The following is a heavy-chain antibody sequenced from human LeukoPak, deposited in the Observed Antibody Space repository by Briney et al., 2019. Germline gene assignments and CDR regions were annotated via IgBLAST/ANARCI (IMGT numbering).Heavy chain of an antibody. Sequence: GASLRLSCAASGFTFSSHWMSWVRQAPGKGPEWVANIKQDGSEKNYVDSVKGRFTISRDNAKNLVHLQMNSLRAEDTAVYYCARDKIVGATNFDYWGQGTLVTVSS. V-gene: IGHV3-7*03. CDR3: ARDKIVGATNFDY. CDR1: GFTFSSHW. J-gene: IGHJ4*02. CDR2: IKQDGSEK. D-gene: IGHD1-26*01.